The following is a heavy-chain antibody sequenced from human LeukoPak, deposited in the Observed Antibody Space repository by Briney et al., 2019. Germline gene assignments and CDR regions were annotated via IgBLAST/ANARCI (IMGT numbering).Heavy chain of an antibody. CDR1: GFTFDDYA. J-gene: IGHJ4*02. CDR3: ARDMRYSSSGSFDY. Sequence: PGRSMRLSCAASGFTFDDYAMHWVRQAPGKGMEWVSGISWNSGNIVYADSVRGRFTISRDNAKNSLYLQMDSLRAEDMAFYYCARDMRYSSSGSFDYWGQGTLVTASS. CDR2: ISWNSGNI. D-gene: IGHD6-6*01. V-gene: IGHV3-9*03.